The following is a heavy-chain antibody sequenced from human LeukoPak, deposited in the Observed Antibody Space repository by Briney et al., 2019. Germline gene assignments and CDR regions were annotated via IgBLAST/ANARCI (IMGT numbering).Heavy chain of an antibody. CDR2: IYYSGST. J-gene: IGHJ4*02. Sequence: PSETLSLTCTVSGSSISSYYWSWIRQPPGKGLEWIGYIYYSGSTNYNPSLKSRVTISEDTSKNQFSLKLSSVTAADTAVYYCARSIAVYSSSFDYWGQGTLVTVSS. D-gene: IGHD6-13*01. V-gene: IGHV4-59*01. CDR3: ARSIAVYSSSFDY. CDR1: GSSISSYY.